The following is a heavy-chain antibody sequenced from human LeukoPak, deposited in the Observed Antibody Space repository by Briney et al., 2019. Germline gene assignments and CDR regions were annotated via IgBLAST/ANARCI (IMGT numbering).Heavy chain of an antibody. CDR3: ARGVSSSLNYFYYMDV. CDR2: FDPEDGEI. V-gene: IGHV1-24*01. Sequence: WASVKVSCKVSGHTLSELSMHWVRQAPGKGLEWMGGFDPEDGEIIYAQKFQGRVTMTRDTSISTVYMELSRLTSDDTAVYYCARGVSSSLNYFYYMDVWGTGTTVTVSS. D-gene: IGHD6-6*01. CDR1: GHTLSELS. J-gene: IGHJ6*03.